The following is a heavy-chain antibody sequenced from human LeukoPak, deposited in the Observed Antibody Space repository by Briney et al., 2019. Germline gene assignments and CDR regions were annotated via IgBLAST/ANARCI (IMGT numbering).Heavy chain of an antibody. CDR1: GFTFTCYY. Sequence: GASVKVSCKTSGFTFTCYYIHWLRQAPGQGLEWMGWINPKRGDTNYAPKFQGRVTMTRDTSIRTAYMDLSSLRSDDTAVYYCARDWGMVAGTAGDYWGQGTLVTVSS. V-gene: IGHV1-2*02. D-gene: IGHD6-19*01. CDR3: ARDWGMVAGTAGDY. J-gene: IGHJ4*02. CDR2: INPKRGDT.